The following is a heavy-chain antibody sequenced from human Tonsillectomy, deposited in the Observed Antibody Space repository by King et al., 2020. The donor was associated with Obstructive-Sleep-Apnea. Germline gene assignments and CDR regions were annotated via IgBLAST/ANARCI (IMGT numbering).Heavy chain of an antibody. CDR2: INPDGSGT. CDR3: ARPTTTLHY. V-gene: IGHV3-74*01. Sequence: VQLVESGGGLVQPGGSLRLSCAASGFTFSSYWMHWVRQAPGKGLVWGSRINPDGSGTIYADSGKGRFTISRDNAKNTLFLQMNSLRAEDTAVYYCARPTTTLHYWGQGTLVTVSS. J-gene: IGHJ4*02. CDR1: GFTFSSYW. D-gene: IGHD1-26*01.